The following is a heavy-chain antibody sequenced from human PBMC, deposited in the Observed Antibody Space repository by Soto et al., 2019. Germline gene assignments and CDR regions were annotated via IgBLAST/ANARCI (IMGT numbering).Heavy chain of an antibody. CDR2: IIPIFGTA. CDR3: ARGAPHYYDSRRWGAFVI. D-gene: IGHD3-22*01. V-gene: IGHV1-69*12. Sequence: QVQLVQSGAEVKKPGSSVKVSCKASGGTFSSYAISWVRQAPGQGLEWMGGIIPIFGTANYAQKFQGRVTITADESTSPAYMELSSLRSEDTAVYYCARGAPHYYDSRRWGAFVIWGQGTMVTVSS. J-gene: IGHJ3*02. CDR1: GGTFSSYA.